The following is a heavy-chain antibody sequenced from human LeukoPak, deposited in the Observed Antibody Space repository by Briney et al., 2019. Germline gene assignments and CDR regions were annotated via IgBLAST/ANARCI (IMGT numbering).Heavy chain of an antibody. V-gene: IGHV4-4*07. Sequence: SETLSLTCNVSGGSISSYFWTWIRQPAGKGLEWIGRIHASGTTNYNSSLKSRVSMSVDTSKNQFSLKPTSVTAADTAVYFCARDGADVYGRAFDYWGQGTLASVSS. CDR1: GGSISSYF. CDR3: ARDGADVYGRAFDY. J-gene: IGHJ4*02. D-gene: IGHD3-10*01. CDR2: IHASGTT.